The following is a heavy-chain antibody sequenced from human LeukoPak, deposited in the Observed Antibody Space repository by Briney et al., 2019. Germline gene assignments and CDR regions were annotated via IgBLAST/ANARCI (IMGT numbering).Heavy chain of an antibody. CDR3: AREWHYYGMDV. CDR2: ISYDGSNK. CDR1: GFTFSNYA. V-gene: IGHV3-30-3*01. Sequence: GGSLRLSCAASGFTFSNYAMHWVRQAPGKGLEWVAVISYDGSNKYYADSVKGRFTISRDNPKNTLYLQMNSLRAEDTAVYYCAREWHYYGMDVWGQGTTVTVSS. D-gene: IGHD5-12*01. J-gene: IGHJ6*02.